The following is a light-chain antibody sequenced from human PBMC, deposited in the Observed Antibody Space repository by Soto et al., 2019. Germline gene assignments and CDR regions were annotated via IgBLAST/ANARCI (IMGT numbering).Light chain of an antibody. V-gene: IGLV9-49*01. CDR1: SGYSNYK. Sequence: QSVLTQPPSASASLGASVTLTCTLSSGYSNYKVDWYQQRPGKGPRFVMRVGTGGIVGSKGDGIPDRFSVLGSGLNRYLTIKNIQEEDERDYPCGADHGSGSNFVVVFGGGTQLTVL. CDR2: VGTGGIVG. CDR3: GADHGSGSNFVVV. J-gene: IGLJ2*01.